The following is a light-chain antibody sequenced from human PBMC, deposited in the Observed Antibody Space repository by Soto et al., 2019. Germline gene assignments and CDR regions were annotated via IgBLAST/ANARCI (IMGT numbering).Light chain of an antibody. CDR1: SSNIGAGYD. V-gene: IGLV1-40*01. CDR3: QSFDSGLSAWV. Sequence: QSVLTQPPSVSGAPGQRVTISCTGSSSNIGAGYDVHWYQQLPGTAPKLLVSGDTNRPSGVPDRFSGSKSGTSASLAITGLQAEDGGDYYCQSFDSGLSAWVFRGGTERTVL. CDR2: GDT. J-gene: IGLJ3*02.